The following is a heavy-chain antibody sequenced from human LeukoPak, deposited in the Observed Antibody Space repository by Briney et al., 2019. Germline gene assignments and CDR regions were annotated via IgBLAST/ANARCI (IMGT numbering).Heavy chain of an antibody. Sequence: ASVKVSCKASGYTFTSYGISWVRHAPGQGLEWMGWISAYNGNTNYAQKLQGRVTMTTDTSTSTAYMELRSLRSGDTAVYSCARDLGLRLGELSPMYWGQGTLVTISS. CDR1: GYTFTSYG. CDR3: ARDLGLRLGELSPMY. D-gene: IGHD3-16*02. CDR2: ISAYNGNT. J-gene: IGHJ4*02. V-gene: IGHV1-18*01.